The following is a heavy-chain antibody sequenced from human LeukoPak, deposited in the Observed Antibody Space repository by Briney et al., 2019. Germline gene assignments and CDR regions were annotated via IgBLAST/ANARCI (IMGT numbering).Heavy chain of an antibody. CDR2: IRNRSDGEAR. V-gene: IGHV3-49*04. J-gene: IGHJ4*02. CDR1: GFTFSDYG. Sequence: GGSLRLSCAASGFTFSDYGMHWVRQGPGKGLEGVGFIRNRSDGEAREYAASVKGRFTISRDDSKNIAYLQMNSLKTEDTAVHYCYRDLRGVAVVFIDSWGQGTLVTVSS. D-gene: IGHD6-19*01. CDR3: YRDLRGVAVVFIDS.